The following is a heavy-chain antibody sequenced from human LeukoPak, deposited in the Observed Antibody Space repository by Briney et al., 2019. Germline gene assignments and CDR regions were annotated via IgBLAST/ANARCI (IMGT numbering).Heavy chain of an antibody. Sequence: GGSLRLSCAASGFTFSSYGMHWVRQAPGKGLEWVAFIRYDGSNKYYADSVKGRFTISRDNSKNTLYLQMNSLRAEDTAVYYCAKDQQRDTWPMVRLPPKGVDYWGQGTLVTVSS. CDR3: AKDQQRDTWPMVRLPPKGVDY. V-gene: IGHV3-30*02. J-gene: IGHJ4*02. D-gene: IGHD3-10*01. CDR1: GFTFSSYG. CDR2: IRYDGSNK.